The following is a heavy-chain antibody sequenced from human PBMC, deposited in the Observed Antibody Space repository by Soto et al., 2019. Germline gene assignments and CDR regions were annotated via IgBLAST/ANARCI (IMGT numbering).Heavy chain of an antibody. CDR1: GGSISSYY. J-gene: IGHJ4*02. CDR3: ARRYGSSFDY. D-gene: IGHD2-2*01. CDR2: IYYSGST. Sequence: SETLSLTCTVSGGSISSYYWSWIRQSPGKGLEWIGYIYYSGSTNYNPSLRSRVTISVDTSKNQFSLKLSSVTAADTAVYYCARRYGSSFDYWRQGTLVTVSS. V-gene: IGHV4-59*08.